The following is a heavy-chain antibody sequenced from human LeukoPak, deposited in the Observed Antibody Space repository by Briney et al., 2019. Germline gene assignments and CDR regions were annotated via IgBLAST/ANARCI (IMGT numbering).Heavy chain of an antibody. CDR3: ARGGRTMCYRCGVSLDY. Sequence: SETLSLTCAVYGGSFSGYYWSWIRQPPGKGLEWIGEINHSGSTNYNPSLKSRVTISVDTSKNQFSLKLSSVTAADTAVYYCARGGRTMCYRCGVSLDYWGQGTLVTVSS. V-gene: IGHV4-34*01. CDR2: INHSGST. J-gene: IGHJ4*02. CDR1: GGSFSGYY. D-gene: IGHD3-10*02.